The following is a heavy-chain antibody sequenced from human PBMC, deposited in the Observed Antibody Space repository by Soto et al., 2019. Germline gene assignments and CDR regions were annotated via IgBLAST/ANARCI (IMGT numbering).Heavy chain of an antibody. CDR1: GGSISRYY. V-gene: IGHV4-59*01. D-gene: IGHD5-18*01. CDR2: IYYSGST. J-gene: IGHJ4*02. Sequence: PSETLSLTCTVSGGSISRYYWSWIRQPPGKGLEWIGYIYYSGSTNYNPSLKSRFTISVDTSKNQFSLKLSSVTAADTAVYYCARDRGYSYGYFDYWGQGTLVTVSS. CDR3: ARDRGYSYGYFDY.